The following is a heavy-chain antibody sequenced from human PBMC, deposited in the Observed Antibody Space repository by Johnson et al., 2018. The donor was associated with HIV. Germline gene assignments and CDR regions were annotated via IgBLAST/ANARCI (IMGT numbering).Heavy chain of an antibody. J-gene: IGHJ3*02. D-gene: IGHD3-3*01. CDR3: ARDALLRFLEWFI. Sequence: VQLVESGGGVVRPGGSLRLSCAASGFTFSSYAMHWVRQAPGKGLVWVSRINKDGSDTTYGDTVMGRFTISRDDAKNTLYLQMNSLRVEDTAVYYCARDALLRFLEWFIWGQGTMVTVSS. V-gene: IGHV3-74*01. CDR1: GFTFSSYA. CDR2: INKDGSDT.